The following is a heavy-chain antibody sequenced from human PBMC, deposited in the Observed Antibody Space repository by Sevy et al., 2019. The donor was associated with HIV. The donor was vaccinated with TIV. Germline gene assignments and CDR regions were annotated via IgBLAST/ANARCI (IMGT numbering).Heavy chain of an antibody. Sequence: SETLSLTCAVYGGSFSGDYWSWIRQPPGKGLEWIGEINHSGSTNYYPSLKSRVTISVDTSKNQFSLKLSSVTAADTAVYYCARASIAAPGAPFDYWDQGTLVTVSS. CDR1: GGSFSGDY. CDR3: ARASIAAPGAPFDY. CDR2: INHSGST. J-gene: IGHJ4*02. V-gene: IGHV4-34*01. D-gene: IGHD6-13*01.